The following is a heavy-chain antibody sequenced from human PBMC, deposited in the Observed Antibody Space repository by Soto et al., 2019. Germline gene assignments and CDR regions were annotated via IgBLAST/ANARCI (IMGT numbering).Heavy chain of an antibody. D-gene: IGHD3-22*01. CDR1: GFTFSDYY. CDR2: ISSSGSTI. V-gene: IGHV3-11*01. CDR3: ARDNPPAINYDSSGYYYYYGMDV. Sequence: PGGSLRLSCAASGFTFSDYYMSWIRQAPGKGLEWVSYISSSGSTIYYADSVKGRFTISRDNAKNSLYLQMNSLRAEDTAVYYCARDNPPAINYDSSGYYYYYGMDVWGQGTTVTVSS. J-gene: IGHJ6*02.